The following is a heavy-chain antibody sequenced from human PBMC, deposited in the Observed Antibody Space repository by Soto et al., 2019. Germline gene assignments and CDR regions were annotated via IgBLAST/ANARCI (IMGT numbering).Heavy chain of an antibody. J-gene: IGHJ4*02. V-gene: IGHV1-69*13. CDR1: GGTFSSYA. D-gene: IGHD6-6*01. Sequence: GASVKVSCKASGGTFSSYAISWVRQAPGQGLEWMGGIIPIFGTANYAQKFQGRVTITADESTSTAYMELSSLRSEDTAVYYCARGIAARFGYFDYWGQGTLVTVSS. CDR2: IIPIFGTA. CDR3: ARGIAARFGYFDY.